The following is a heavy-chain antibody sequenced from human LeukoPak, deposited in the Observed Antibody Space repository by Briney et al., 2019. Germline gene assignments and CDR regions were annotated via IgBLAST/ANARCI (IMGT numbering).Heavy chain of an antibody. V-gene: IGHV1-3*01. D-gene: IGHD3-3*01. CDR1: GYTFTSYY. CDR2: INAGNGNT. CDR3: ARALTISGVYVLNY. Sequence: ASVKVSCKASGYTFTSYYMHWVRQAPGQRLEWMGWINAGNGNTKYSQKFQGRVTITRDTSASTAYMELSSLRSEDTAVYYCARALTISGVYVLNYWGQGTLVTVSS. J-gene: IGHJ4*02.